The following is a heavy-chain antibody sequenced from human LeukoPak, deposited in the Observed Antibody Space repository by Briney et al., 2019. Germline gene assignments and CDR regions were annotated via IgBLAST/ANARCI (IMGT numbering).Heavy chain of an antibody. CDR1: GGSISSYY. CDR2: IYTSGST. J-gene: IGHJ3*01. D-gene: IGHD3-22*01. CDR3: AREYYYDSSGYYFDAFDV. Sequence: SETLSLTCTVSGGSISSYYWSWIWQPAGKGLEWIGRIYTSGSTNYNPSLKSRVTMSVDTSKNQFSLKLSSVTAADTAVYYCAREYYYDSSGYYFDAFDVWGQGTMVTVSS. V-gene: IGHV4-4*07.